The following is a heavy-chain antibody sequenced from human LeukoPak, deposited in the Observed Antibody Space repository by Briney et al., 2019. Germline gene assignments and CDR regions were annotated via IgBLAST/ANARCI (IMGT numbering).Heavy chain of an antibody. D-gene: IGHD1-26*01. CDR1: GFTFSSYA. V-gene: IGHV3-30*04. Sequence: GGSLRLSCAASGFTFSSYAMHWVRQAPGKGLEGVAVITYDGSNKYYADSVKGRFTISRDNSKNTLYLQMNSLRAEDTAVYYCAREDSGVDGYFDLWGRGTLVTVSS. CDR2: ITYDGSNK. CDR3: AREDSGVDGYFDL. J-gene: IGHJ2*01.